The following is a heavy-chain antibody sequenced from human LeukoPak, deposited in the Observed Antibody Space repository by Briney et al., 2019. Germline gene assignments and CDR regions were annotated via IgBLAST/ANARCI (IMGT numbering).Heavy chain of an antibody. V-gene: IGHV3-23*01. CDR3: AKGHITGWYTYCDC. CDR1: GFTFSNYA. CDR2: ITKSDGNT. Sequence: GGSLRLSCAASGFTFSNYAMSWVRQAPGKGLELVSPITKSDGNTFHSDSVKGRFTISRDNSKNSLYLQMNSLRGEDTARYYCAKGHITGWYTYCDCWAQGTRVTVSS. J-gene: IGHJ4*02. D-gene: IGHD6-19*01.